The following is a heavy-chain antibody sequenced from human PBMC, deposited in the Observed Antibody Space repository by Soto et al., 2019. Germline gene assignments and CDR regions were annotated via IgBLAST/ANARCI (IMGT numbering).Heavy chain of an antibody. D-gene: IGHD5-12*01. CDR1: GGTFSNDA. J-gene: IGHJ4*02. V-gene: IGHV1-69*01. CDR2: IVPLFGTP. CDR3: ARERVGAMATGGSFDF. Sequence: QVQLVQSGAEVKKPGSSVKVSCKASGGTFSNDAFSWVRQAPGQGLQWVGGIVPLFGTPNYAQDFQGRVTITADESSSTTYMELSGLRSTDTAVYYCARERVGAMATGGSFDFWGQGTLVTVSS.